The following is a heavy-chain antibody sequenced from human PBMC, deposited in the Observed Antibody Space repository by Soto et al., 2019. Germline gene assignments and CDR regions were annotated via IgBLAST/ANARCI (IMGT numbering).Heavy chain of an antibody. CDR2: INAGNGNT. CDR3: ARGGVLVPAASLDC. J-gene: IGHJ4*02. D-gene: IGHD2-2*01. CDR1: GYTFTSYA. Sequence: ASVKVSCKASGYTFTSYAMHWVRQAPGQRLEWMGWINAGNGNTKYSQKFQGRVTMTTDTSTSTAYMELRSLRSDDTAVYYCARGGVLVPAASLDCWGQGTLVTVSS. V-gene: IGHV1-3*01.